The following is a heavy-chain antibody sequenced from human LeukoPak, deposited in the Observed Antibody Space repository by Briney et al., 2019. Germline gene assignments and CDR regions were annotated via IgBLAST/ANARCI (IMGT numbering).Heavy chain of an antibody. CDR2: IYHSGST. J-gene: IGHJ6*03. Sequence: SETLSLTCTVSGYSISSGYYWGWIRQPPGKGLEWIGSIYHSGSTYYNPSLKSRVTISVDTSKNQFSLKLSSVTAADTAVYYCATLDSSGYYWYYYMDVWGKGTTVTVSS. V-gene: IGHV4-38-2*02. CDR3: ATLDSSGYYWYYYMDV. CDR1: GYSISSGYY. D-gene: IGHD3-22*01.